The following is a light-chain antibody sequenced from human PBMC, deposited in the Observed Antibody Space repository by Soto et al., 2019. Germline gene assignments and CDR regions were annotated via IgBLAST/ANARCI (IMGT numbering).Light chain of an antibody. CDR1: QSISSY. V-gene: IGKV1-16*01. Sequence: DIQMTQSPSSLSASVGDRVTITCRASQSISSYLNWYQQKPGKAPKSLIYGASSLHSGVPSRFSGSGSETHFTLTISSLQRDDFATYYCQHYDGYPQTFGQGTRLEIK. CDR2: GAS. CDR3: QHYDGYPQT. J-gene: IGKJ5*01.